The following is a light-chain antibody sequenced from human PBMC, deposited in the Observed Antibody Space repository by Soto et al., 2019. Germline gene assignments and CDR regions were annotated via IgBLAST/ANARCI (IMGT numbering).Light chain of an antibody. Sequence: DIQMTQSPSSVSASVGDRVTITCRASQGISSRLAWYQQKPGKAPNLLIYAASNLQSGVPSRFSGSGSETDFTLTIRSLQPEDFATYYCQQANSFPLTFGGGTKVEIK. V-gene: IGKV1-12*01. CDR1: QGISSR. CDR2: AAS. CDR3: QQANSFPLT. J-gene: IGKJ4*01.